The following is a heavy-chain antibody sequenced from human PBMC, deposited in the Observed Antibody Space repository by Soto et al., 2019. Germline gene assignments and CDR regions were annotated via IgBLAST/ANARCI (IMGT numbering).Heavy chain of an antibody. CDR3: ARGATVTQYDY. CDR1: GVSVSSGSFY. J-gene: IGHJ4*02. D-gene: IGHD4-17*01. Sequence: PSETLSLTCTVSGVSVSSGSFYWAWIRQPPGKGLEWIGFGSYSGTTNYKPSLKSRVTISVDTSRSQISLKVSSLTDADTAVYYCARGATVTQYDYWGKGTLVTVSS. CDR2: GSYSGTT. V-gene: IGHV4-61*01.